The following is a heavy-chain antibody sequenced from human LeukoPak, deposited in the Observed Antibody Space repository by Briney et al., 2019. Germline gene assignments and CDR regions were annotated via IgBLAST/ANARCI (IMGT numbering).Heavy chain of an antibody. J-gene: IGHJ6*02. CDR2: IYSGGST. V-gene: IGHV3-66*01. CDR1: GFTVSSNY. Sequence: GGSLRLSCAASGFTVSSNYMNWVRQAPGKGLGWVSVIYSGGSTYFADSVKGRFTISRDTSKNTLYLQMTSLRAEDTAVFYCARDSHTALVTGYYYGMDVWSQGTTVTVSS. CDR3: ARDSHTALVTGYYYGMDV. D-gene: IGHD5-18*01.